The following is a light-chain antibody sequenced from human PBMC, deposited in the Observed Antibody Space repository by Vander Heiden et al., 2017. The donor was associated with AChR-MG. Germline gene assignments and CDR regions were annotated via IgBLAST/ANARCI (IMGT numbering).Light chain of an antibody. Sequence: QAGLTQPPSVSKDLRQTATLTCTGNSNNVGNEGAAWLQQHQGHPPKLRSYRNNNRPSGISERFAASRSGKTAYLTITGLHPDDEADDDGSAWDSRLRACVFGGGTKLTVL. CDR1: SNNVGNEG. J-gene: IGLJ3*02. CDR3: SAWDSRLRACV. V-gene: IGLV10-54*04. CDR2: RNN.